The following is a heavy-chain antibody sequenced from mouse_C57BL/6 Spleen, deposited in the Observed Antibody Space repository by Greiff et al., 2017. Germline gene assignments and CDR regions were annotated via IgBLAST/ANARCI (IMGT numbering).Heavy chain of an antibody. CDR1: GFTFSDYG. CDR3: ARGSSGAWYFDV. J-gene: IGHJ1*03. CDR2: ISSGSSTI. V-gene: IGHV5-17*01. Sequence: DVQLVESGGGLVKPGGSLKLSCAASGFTFSDYGMHWVRQAPEKGLEWVAYISSGSSTIYYADTVKGRFTISRDNAKNTLFLQMTSLRSEDTAMYYCARGSSGAWYFDVWGTGTTVTVSS. D-gene: IGHD1-1*01.